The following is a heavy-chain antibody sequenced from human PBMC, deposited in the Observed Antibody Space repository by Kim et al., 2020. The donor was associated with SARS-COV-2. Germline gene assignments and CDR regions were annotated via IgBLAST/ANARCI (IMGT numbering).Heavy chain of an antibody. D-gene: IGHD6-13*01. J-gene: IGHJ4*02. CDR3: ARGFGSCFDF. CDR2: GHT. V-gene: IGHV1-8*01. Sequence: GHTVYAQKFQGSVTMTRDTSISTAYMELSILRSDDTAVYYCARGFGSCFDFWGQGTLVSVSS.